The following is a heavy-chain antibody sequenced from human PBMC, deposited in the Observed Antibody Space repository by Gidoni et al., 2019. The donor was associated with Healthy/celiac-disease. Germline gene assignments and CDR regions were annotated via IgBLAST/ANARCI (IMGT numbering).Heavy chain of an antibody. CDR1: GLTFSSYG. CDR3: EKTYGDYSLPDYYGMDV. CDR2: ISYDGSNK. J-gene: IGHJ6*04. Sequence: QVQLVESGGGVVQPGRCLRLSCAASGLTFSSYGMNWVSQAPGKGLEWVAVISYDGSNKYYADSVKGLFTISRDNSKNTLYLQMNSLRVEDTAVYYCEKTYGDYSLPDYYGMDVWGKGTTVTVAS. V-gene: IGHV3-30*18. D-gene: IGHD4-17*01.